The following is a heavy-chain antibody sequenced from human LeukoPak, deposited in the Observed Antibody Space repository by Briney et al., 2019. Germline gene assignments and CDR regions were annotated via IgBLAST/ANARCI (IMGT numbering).Heavy chain of an antibody. V-gene: IGHV3-7*01. CDR2: INQGGSDK. Sequence: GGSLRLSCAASGFTFSGHWMSWVRQAPGKGLEWVAHINQGGSDKYYVDSVKGRFTISRDNANNILYLQMNSLSGEDTAVYYCTRDRSRAEDDWGQGTLVTVSS. CDR3: TRDRSRAEDD. D-gene: IGHD1-14*01. J-gene: IGHJ4*02. CDR1: GFTFSGHW.